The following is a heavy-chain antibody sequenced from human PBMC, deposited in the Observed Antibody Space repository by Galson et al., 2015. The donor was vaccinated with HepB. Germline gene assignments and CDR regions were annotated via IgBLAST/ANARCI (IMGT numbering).Heavy chain of an antibody. CDR1: GFTFSSYS. Sequence: SLRLSCAASGFTFSSYSMNWVRQAPGKGLEWVSSISSSSSYIYYADSVKGRFTISRDNAKNSLYLQMNSLRAEDTAVYYCARELLTNDYGGNSAEWNAFDIWGQGTMVTVSS. CDR2: ISSSSSYI. D-gene: IGHD4-23*01. J-gene: IGHJ3*02. CDR3: ARELLTNDYGGNSAEWNAFDI. V-gene: IGHV3-21*01.